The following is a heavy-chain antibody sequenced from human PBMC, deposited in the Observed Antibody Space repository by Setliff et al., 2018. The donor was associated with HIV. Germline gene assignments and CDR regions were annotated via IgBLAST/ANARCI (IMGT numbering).Heavy chain of an antibody. CDR3: AQAQTSVSGSYYQYLQH. V-gene: IGHV3-23*01. CDR1: GFTFSNYW. Sequence: GGSLRLSCAASGFTFSNYWMSWVRQTPGKGLEWVSSLSGSGGSTYYADSVKGRFTISRDNSKNTLYLRMNSLRAEDTAVYYCAQAQTSVSGSYYQYLQHWGQGTLVTVSS. J-gene: IGHJ1*01. D-gene: IGHD3-10*01. CDR2: LSGSGGST.